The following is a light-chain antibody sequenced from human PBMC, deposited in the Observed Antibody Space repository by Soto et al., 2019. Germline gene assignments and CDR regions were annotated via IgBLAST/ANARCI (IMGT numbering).Light chain of an antibody. CDR2: DFS. J-gene: IGLJ1*01. V-gene: IGLV2-14*03. CDR3: SSYTTSTTRQLV. Sequence: NHAASGSGAALGGSSISFTVNSSDVGGYNYVSWYQQHPGKAPKFMIYDFSNRPSGVSNRFSGSKSGNTASLTISGLQAEDEADYYCSSYTTSTTRQLVFGTGTKGHRP. CDR1: SSDVGGYNY.